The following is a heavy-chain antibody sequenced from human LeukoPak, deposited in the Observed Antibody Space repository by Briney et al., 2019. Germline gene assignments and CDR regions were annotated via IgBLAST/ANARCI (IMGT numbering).Heavy chain of an antibody. J-gene: IGHJ3*01. Sequence: GGSLRLSCAGSGFTFRDSAMTWVRQAPGKGLEWVSLISFSGANTYYADSVKGRFTIYRDNSKDTLYLQMNSLRAEDTAIYYCARDIQLSTWGLGTMVTVSS. CDR3: ARDIQLST. CDR2: ISFSGANT. V-gene: IGHV3-23*01. D-gene: IGHD5-24*01. CDR1: GFTFRDSA.